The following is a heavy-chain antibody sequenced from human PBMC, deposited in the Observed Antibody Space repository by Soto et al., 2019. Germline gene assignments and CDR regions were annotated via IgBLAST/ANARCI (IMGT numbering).Heavy chain of an antibody. CDR2: IYPGDSDT. V-gene: IGHV5-51*01. J-gene: IGHJ4*02. Sequence: PGESLKITCKGSGYSFSNYWIGWVRQMPGKGLEWMGIIYPGDSDTRYSPSFQGQVTISVDKSISTAYLQWNSLKASDTAMYYCARHLYDYLDYWGQGTPVTVSS. D-gene: IGHD3-16*01. CDR1: GYSFSNYW. CDR3: ARHLYDYLDY.